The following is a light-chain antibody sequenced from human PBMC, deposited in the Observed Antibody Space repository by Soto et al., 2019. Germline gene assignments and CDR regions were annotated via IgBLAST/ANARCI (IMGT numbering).Light chain of an antibody. J-gene: IGLJ1*01. V-gene: IGLV1-40*01. CDR2: GNS. CDR3: QSYDSSLSQGV. CDR1: SSNIGAGYD. Sequence: QPVLTQPPSVSGAPGQRVTISCTGSSSNIGAGYDVHWYQQLPGTAPKLLIYGNSNRPSGVPDRFSGSKSGTSASLAITGLQAEDEADYYCQSYDSSLSQGVFGTGT.